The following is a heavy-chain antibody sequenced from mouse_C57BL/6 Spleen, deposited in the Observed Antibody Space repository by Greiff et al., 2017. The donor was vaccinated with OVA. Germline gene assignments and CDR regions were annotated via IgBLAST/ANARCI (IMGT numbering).Heavy chain of an antibody. CDR1: GYTFTSYW. Sequence: QLQQPGAELVMPGASVKLSCKASGYTFTSYWMHWVKQRPGQGLEWIGEIDPSDSYTNYNQKFKGKSTLTVDKSSSTAYMQLSSLTSEDSAVYYCARHYGSSSYYFDYWGQGTTLTVSS. CDR2: IDPSDSYT. CDR3: ARHYGSSSYYFDY. J-gene: IGHJ2*01. V-gene: IGHV1-69*01. D-gene: IGHD1-1*01.